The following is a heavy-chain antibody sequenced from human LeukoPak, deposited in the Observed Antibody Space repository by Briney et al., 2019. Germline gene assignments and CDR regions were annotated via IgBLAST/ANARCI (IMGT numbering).Heavy chain of an antibody. Sequence: SETLSLTCTVSGGSISSGSYFWGWIRQPPGKGLEWIGSIYYSGSIYYNPSLKSRVTISVDTSKNHFSLKLFSVTVADTAVYYCARDGPFPGEDGAAHFDHWGQGTLVTVSS. CDR3: ARDGPFPGEDGAAHFDH. J-gene: IGHJ4*02. D-gene: IGHD1-14*01. CDR1: GGSISSGSYF. CDR2: IYYSGSI. V-gene: IGHV4-39*07.